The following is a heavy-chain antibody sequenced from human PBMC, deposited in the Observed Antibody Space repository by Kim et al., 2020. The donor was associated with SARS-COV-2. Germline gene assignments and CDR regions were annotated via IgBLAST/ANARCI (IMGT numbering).Heavy chain of an antibody. CDR2: IYYSGST. Sequence: SETLSLTCTVSGGSISSGGYYWSWIRQHPGKGLEWIGYIYYSGSTYYNPSLKRRVTISVDMSKNQFSLKLSSVTAADTAVYYCASFLGEGYDILTGYTFDYWGQRTLVTVSS. D-gene: IGHD3-9*01. CDR3: ASFLGEGYDILTGYTFDY. J-gene: IGHJ4*02. V-gene: IGHV4-31*03. CDR1: GGSISSGGYY.